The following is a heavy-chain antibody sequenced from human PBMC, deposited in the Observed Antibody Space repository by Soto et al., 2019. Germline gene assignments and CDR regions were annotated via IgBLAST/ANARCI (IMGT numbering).Heavy chain of an antibody. Sequence: QVQLVESGGGVVQPGRSLRLSCAASGFTFSSYGMHWVRQAPGKGLEWVAVISYDGSNKYYADSVKGRFTISRDNSKNTLYLQMNSLRAEDTAVYYCAKAHGTTDYYGMDVWGQGTTVTVSS. CDR3: AKAHGTTDYYGMDV. J-gene: IGHJ6*02. D-gene: IGHD1-7*01. CDR1: GFTFSSYG. CDR2: ISYDGSNK. V-gene: IGHV3-30*18.